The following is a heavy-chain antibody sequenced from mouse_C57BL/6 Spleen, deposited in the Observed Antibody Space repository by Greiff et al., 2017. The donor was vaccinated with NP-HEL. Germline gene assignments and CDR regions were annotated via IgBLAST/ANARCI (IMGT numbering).Heavy chain of an antibody. Sequence: EVQLQQSGPELVKPGASVKISCKASGYSFTDYNMNWVKQSNGKSLEWIGVINPNYGTTSYNQKFKGKATLTVDQSSSTAYMQLNSLTSEDSAVYYCASQYYGSSYDYFDYWGQGTTLTVSS. CDR3: ASQYYGSSYDYFDY. J-gene: IGHJ2*01. CDR1: GYSFTDYN. CDR2: INPNYGTT. V-gene: IGHV1-39*01. D-gene: IGHD1-1*01.